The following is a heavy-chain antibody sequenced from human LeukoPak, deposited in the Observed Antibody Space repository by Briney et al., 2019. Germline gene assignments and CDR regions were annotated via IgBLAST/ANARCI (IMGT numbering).Heavy chain of an antibody. CDR1: GFTFSSFA. CDR2: ISGSGGST. J-gene: IGHJ4*02. CDR3: AKELYGNPSGY. D-gene: IGHD2-8*01. Sequence: GGSLRLSCAASGFTFSSFALSWVRQAPGKGLEWVSSISGSGGSTSYADSVKGRFTISRDISTNTLYLQMSSLRAGDTALYYCAKELYGNPSGYWGQGTRVTVSS. V-gene: IGHV3-23*01.